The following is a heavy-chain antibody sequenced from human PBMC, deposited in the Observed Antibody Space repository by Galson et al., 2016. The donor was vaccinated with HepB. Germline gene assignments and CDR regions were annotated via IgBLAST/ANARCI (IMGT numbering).Heavy chain of an antibody. V-gene: IGHV3-53*01. CDR3: ARVYDGSGFLSRGWYFDL. J-gene: IGHJ2*01. CDR2: LYSGGGST. Sequence: SLRLSCAASGFTVSSSYISWVRQAPGKGLEWVSILYSGGGSTHYADSVKGRFAISRDNAKNTLYLQMNSLRAEDTAVYFCARVYDGSGFLSRGWYFDLWGQGTLVTVSS. CDR1: GFTVSSSY. D-gene: IGHD3-22*01.